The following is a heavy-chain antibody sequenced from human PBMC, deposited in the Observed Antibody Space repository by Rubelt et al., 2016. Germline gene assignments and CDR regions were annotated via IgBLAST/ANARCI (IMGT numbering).Heavy chain of an antibody. CDR1: GFTLSSYW. V-gene: IGHV3-74*01. CDR3: VSSSLDY. Sequence: EVQLVESGGGLVQPGGSLRLSCAASGFTLSSYWMHWVRQAPGTGLVWVSRINSDGSITSYADSVKGRFTISRDNAKHTLYLQMNSLRAEDTAVYYCVSSSLDYWGQGTRVTVSS. J-gene: IGHJ4*02. D-gene: IGHD6-13*01. CDR2: INSDGSIT.